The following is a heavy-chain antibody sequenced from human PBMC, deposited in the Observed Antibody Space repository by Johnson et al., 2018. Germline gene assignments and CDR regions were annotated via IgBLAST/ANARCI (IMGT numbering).Heavy chain of an antibody. D-gene: IGHD6-6*01. Sequence: VQLLESGAEVKKPGSSVKVSCKASGGTFSSYAISWVRQAPGQGLEWMGWIIPIFGTGNYAQKFQGRVTITADESTSKAYMELSSLGSEDTAVYCCAYMYSSSAPVGYYYGMDVWGQGTTVTVSS. CDR3: AYMYSSSAPVGYYYGMDV. CDR1: GGTFSSYA. J-gene: IGHJ6*02. V-gene: IGHV1-69*01. CDR2: IIPIFGTG.